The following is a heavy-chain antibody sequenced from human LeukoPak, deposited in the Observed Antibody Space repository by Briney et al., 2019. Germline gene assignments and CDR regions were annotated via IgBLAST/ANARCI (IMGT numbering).Heavy chain of an antibody. V-gene: IGHV3-9*03. J-gene: IGHJ3*02. D-gene: IGHD1-1*01. CDR1: GFTFDDYA. Sequence: SLRLSCAASGFTFDDYAMHWVRQAPGKGLEWVSGISWNSGSIGYADSVKGRFTISRDNAKNSLYLQMNSLRAEDMALHYCAKGAVPLEDRDAFDIWGQGTMVTVSS. CDR2: ISWNSGSI. CDR3: AKGAVPLEDRDAFDI.